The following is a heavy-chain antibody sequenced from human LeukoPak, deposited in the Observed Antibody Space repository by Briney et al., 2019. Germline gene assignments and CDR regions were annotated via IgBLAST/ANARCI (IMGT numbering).Heavy chain of an antibody. Sequence: ASVKVSCKSSEYIFTTYYIPWVRQAPGQGLEWMGLINCNTGNAVYAREFQGRVTVTKDTSTSTVYMELSSLRLEDTAVYYCARGSTYGDHWGQGTLVTVSS. CDR1: EYIFTTYY. D-gene: IGHD4-17*01. CDR3: ARGSTYGDH. CDR2: INCNTGNA. V-gene: IGHV1-46*01. J-gene: IGHJ4*02.